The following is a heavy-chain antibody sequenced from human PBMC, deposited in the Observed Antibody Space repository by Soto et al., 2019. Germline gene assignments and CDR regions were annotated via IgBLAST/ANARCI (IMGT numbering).Heavy chain of an antibody. Sequence: GGSLRLSCAASGFTFSSYSMNWVRQAPGKGLEWVSSISSSSSYIYYADSVKGRFTISRDNAKNSLYLQMNSLRAEDTAVYFCARLLSGYYYGRLWGPGTPVTVPQ. D-gene: IGHD3-22*01. V-gene: IGHV3-21*01. CDR3: ARLLSGYYYGRL. CDR1: GFTFSSYS. J-gene: IGHJ4*02. CDR2: ISSSSSYI.